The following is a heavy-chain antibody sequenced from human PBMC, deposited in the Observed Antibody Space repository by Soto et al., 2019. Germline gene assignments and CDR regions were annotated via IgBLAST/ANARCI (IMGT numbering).Heavy chain of an antibody. V-gene: IGHV4-30-4*01. CDR3: ARAKGLLTVTTSWFDP. CDR2: IYYSGST. CDR1: GGSISSGDYY. Sequence: QVQLQESGPGLVKPSQTLSLTCIVSGGSISSGDYYWSWVRQPPGKGLEWIGYIYYSGSTYYNPSLKSRVNISADTSNNQFSLKLSSVTAADTAVYYCARAKGLLTVTTSWFDPWGQGTLVTVSS. J-gene: IGHJ5*02. D-gene: IGHD4-17*01.